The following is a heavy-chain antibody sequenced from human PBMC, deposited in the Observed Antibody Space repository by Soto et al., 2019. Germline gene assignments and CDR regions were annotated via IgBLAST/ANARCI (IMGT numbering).Heavy chain of an antibody. CDR2: IWYDGSNK. Sequence: QVQLVESGGGVVQPGRSLRLSCAASGFTFSSYGMHWVRQAPGKGLEWVAVIWYDGSNKYYADSVKGRFTISRDNSKNTLYLQINSLRAEDTAVYYCSRSAGATPDYFDYWGQGTLVTVSS. J-gene: IGHJ4*02. CDR1: GFTFSSYG. V-gene: IGHV3-33*01. D-gene: IGHD1-26*01. CDR3: SRSAGATPDYFDY.